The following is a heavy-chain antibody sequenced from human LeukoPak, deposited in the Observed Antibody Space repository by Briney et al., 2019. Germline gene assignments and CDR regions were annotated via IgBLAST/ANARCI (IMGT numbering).Heavy chain of an antibody. CDR2: ISHDGSNK. CDR3: AKGHYYDTSGYTEANWFDP. J-gene: IGHJ5*02. D-gene: IGHD3-22*01. CDR1: GFTFSSYG. V-gene: IGHV3-30*18. Sequence: GGSLRLSCAASGFTFSSYGMHWVRQAPGKGLEWVAVISHDGSNKYYTESVKGRFTISRDNSKNTLYLQMNSLRAGDTALYYCAKGHYYDTSGYTEANWFDPWGQGTLVTVSS.